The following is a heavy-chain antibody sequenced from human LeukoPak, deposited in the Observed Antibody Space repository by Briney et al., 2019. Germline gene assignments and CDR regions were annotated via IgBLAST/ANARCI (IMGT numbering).Heavy chain of an antibody. CDR3: AKDPLMVYGSGGYLPPLYYYYYMDV. CDR2: IRYDGSNK. CDR1: GFTFSSYG. Sequence: PGGSLRLSCAASGFTFSSYGMHWVRQAPGKGLEWVAFIRYDGSNKYYADSVKGRFTISRDNSKNTLYLQMNSLRAEDTAVYYCAKDPLMVYGSGGYLPPLYYYYYMDVWGKGTTVTVSS. D-gene: IGHD3-10*01. V-gene: IGHV3-30*02. J-gene: IGHJ6*03.